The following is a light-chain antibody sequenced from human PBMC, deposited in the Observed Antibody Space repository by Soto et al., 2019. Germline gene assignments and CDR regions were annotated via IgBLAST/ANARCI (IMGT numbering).Light chain of an antibody. Sequence: DIVMTQSPDSLAVSLGERATINCKSSQSVLYSSNNKNYLAWYQQRPGQPPKLLIYWASTRESGVPDRFSGSGSGTDFTLTITSLQAEDVAVYYCQQYESTPPTFGQGTMLEIK. J-gene: IGKJ2*01. CDR3: QQYESTPPT. V-gene: IGKV4-1*01. CDR2: WAS. CDR1: QSVLYSSNNKNY.